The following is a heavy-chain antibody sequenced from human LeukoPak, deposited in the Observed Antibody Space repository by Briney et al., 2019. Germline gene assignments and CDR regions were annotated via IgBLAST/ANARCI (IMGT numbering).Heavy chain of an antibody. V-gene: IGHV3-21*01. CDR1: GFTFSSYG. D-gene: IGHD5-18*01. CDR3: ASEQGRTVDTARDFDY. J-gene: IGHJ4*02. Sequence: GGSLRLSCAASGFTFSSYGMSWVRQAPGKGLEWVSSISSSSSYIYYADSVKGRFTISRDNARNSLYLQMNSLRAEDTAVYYCASEQGRTVDTARDFDYWGQGTLVTVSS. CDR2: ISSSSSYI.